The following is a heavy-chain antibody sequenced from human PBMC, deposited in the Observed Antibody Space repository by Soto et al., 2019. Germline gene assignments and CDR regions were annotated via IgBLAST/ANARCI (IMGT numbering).Heavy chain of an antibody. CDR3: AREGGDSSSTSYYYYYMDA. CDR2: ISSSSSYI. D-gene: IGHD6-6*01. Sequence: GGSLRLSCAASGFTFSSYSMNWVRQAPGKGLEWVSSISSSSSYIYYADSVKGRFTISRDNAKNSLYLQMNSLRAEDTAVYYCAREGGDSSSTSYYYYYMDAWGKGTTVTVSS. J-gene: IGHJ6*03. V-gene: IGHV3-21*01. CDR1: GFTFSSYS.